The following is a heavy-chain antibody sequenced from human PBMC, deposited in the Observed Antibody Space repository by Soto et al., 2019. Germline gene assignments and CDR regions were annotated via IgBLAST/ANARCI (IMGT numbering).Heavy chain of an antibody. CDR1: GFTFSSYA. Sequence: QVQLVESGGGVVQPGRSLRLSCAASGFTFSSYAMHWVRQAPGKGLEWVAVISYDGSNKYYADSVKGRFTISRDNSKNALYLQMNSLRAVDTAVYYCARDEDSGYDPRVGDYDEYWGQGTLVTVSS. J-gene: IGHJ4*02. V-gene: IGHV3-30-3*01. D-gene: IGHD5-12*01. CDR2: ISYDGSNK. CDR3: ARDEDSGYDPRVGDYDEY.